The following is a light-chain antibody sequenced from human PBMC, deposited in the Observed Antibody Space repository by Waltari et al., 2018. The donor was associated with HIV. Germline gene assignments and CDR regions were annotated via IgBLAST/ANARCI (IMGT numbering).Light chain of an antibody. CDR3: AAWDYSLNGLV. CDR1: SSNIGSRT. CDR2: ANA. Sequence: SALTQPPSASGTPGQRATISCSGSSSNIGSRTVNWYQQLPGMAPKLLIYANAQRPSGVPDRFSGSKSGTSASLAISVLHSEDEAGYYCAAWDYSLNGLVFGGGTKLTVL. J-gene: IGLJ3*02. V-gene: IGLV1-44*01.